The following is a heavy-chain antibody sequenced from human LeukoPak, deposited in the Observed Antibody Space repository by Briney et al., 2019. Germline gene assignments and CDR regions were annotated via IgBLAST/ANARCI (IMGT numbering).Heavy chain of an antibody. CDR2: IYYSGST. J-gene: IGHJ4*02. Sequence: PSETLSLTCTVSGGSISSHYWSWIRQPPGKGLEWIGYIYYSGSTNYNPSLKSRATISVDTSKNQFSLKLSSVTAADTAVYYCARGMGGYDFWSGYYMGYFDYWGQGTLVTVSS. CDR1: GGSISSHY. V-gene: IGHV4-59*11. CDR3: ARGMGGYDFWSGYYMGYFDY. D-gene: IGHD3-3*01.